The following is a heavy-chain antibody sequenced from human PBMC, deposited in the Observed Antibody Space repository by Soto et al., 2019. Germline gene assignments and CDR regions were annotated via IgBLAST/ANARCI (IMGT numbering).Heavy chain of an antibody. D-gene: IGHD3-22*01. CDR1: GGSISSSSYY. CDR2: IYYSGRT. V-gene: IGHV4-39*01. Sequence: SETLSLTCTVSGGSISSSSYYWGWIRQPPGKGLEWIGSIYYSGRTYYNPSLKGRVTISVDTSKNQFSLRLSSVTAADTAVYYCARQNSAQVPYYDSSGYPTYFDYWGQGTLVTVSS. J-gene: IGHJ4*02. CDR3: ARQNSAQVPYYDSSGYPTYFDY.